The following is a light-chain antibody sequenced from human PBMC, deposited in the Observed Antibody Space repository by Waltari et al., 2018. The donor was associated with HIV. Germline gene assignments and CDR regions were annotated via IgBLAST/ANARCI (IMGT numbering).Light chain of an antibody. Sequence: QSALTQPRSMSGSPGQSVTISCTGTSSDVGGYNYVSWYQQHPGKAPKLMIFDVNKRPSEVPDRFSGSKSGNTASLTISGLQAEDEADYYCCSYADNYTWVFGGGTKLTVL. CDR1: SSDVGGYNY. V-gene: IGLV2-11*01. CDR3: CSYADNYTWV. CDR2: DVN. J-gene: IGLJ3*02.